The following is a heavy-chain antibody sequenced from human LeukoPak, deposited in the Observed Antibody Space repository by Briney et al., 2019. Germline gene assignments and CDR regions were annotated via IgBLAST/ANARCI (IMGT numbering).Heavy chain of an antibody. CDR1: GFTFSSYW. Sequence: GGSLRLSCAASGFTFSSYWMSWVRQAPGKGLEWVSYISGSDSIGYYADSVKGRFTISRDNAKNSLYLQMNSLRAEDTAVYYCARAGYDSSGYYSFDYWGQGPLVTVSS. D-gene: IGHD3-22*01. CDR3: ARAGYDSSGYYSFDY. J-gene: IGHJ4*02. V-gene: IGHV3-48*04. CDR2: ISGSDSIG.